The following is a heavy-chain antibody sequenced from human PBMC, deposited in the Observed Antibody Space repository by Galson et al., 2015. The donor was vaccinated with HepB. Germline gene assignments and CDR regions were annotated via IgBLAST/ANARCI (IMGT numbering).Heavy chain of an antibody. Sequence: CAISGDSVSSNSAAWNWIRQSPSRGLEWLGRTYYRSKWYNDYAVSVKSRITINPDTSKNQFSLQLNSVTPEDTAVYYCASSTSGSYSDNFDYWGQGTLVTVSS. V-gene: IGHV6-1*01. CDR1: GDSVSSNSAA. CDR2: TYYRSKWYN. J-gene: IGHJ4*02. CDR3: ASSTSGSYSDNFDY. D-gene: IGHD1-26*01.